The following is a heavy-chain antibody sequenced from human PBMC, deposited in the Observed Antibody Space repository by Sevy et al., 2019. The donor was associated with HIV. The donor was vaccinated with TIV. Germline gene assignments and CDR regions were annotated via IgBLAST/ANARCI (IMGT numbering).Heavy chain of an antibody. CDR2: THYRSKWYN. J-gene: IGHJ4*02. D-gene: IGHD3-16*01. V-gene: IGHV6-1*01. CDR1: GDSVSSDSTG. Sequence: SQTLSLTCAISGDSVSSDSTGRNWIRQSPSRGLEWLGRTHYRSKWYNDYAVSVKGRITINPDTSKNQFSLQLNSVTPEDTAVYFCARGFLQGGFDSWGQGTLVTVSS. CDR3: ARGFLQGGFDS.